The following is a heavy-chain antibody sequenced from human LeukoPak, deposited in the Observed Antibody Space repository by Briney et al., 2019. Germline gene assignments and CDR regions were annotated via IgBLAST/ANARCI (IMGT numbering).Heavy chain of an antibody. D-gene: IGHD1-26*01. V-gene: IGHV3-9*01. CDR3: AKAVGLDWELLERGCFAP. J-gene: IGHJ5*02. Sequence: GGSLRLSCAASGFTFDDYAMHWVRQAPGKGLEWVSGISWNSGSIGYADSVKGRFTFSRDNAKNSLYLQMNSLRAEDTALYYGAKAVGLDWELLERGCFAPGAKGTLVTVSP. CDR2: ISWNSGSI. CDR1: GFTFDDYA.